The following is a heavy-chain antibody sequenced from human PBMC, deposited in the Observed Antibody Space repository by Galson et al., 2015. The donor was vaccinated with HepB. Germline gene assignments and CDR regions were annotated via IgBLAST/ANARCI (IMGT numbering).Heavy chain of an antibody. D-gene: IGHD2-21*02. V-gene: IGHV3-66*01. CDR1: GFTVSSNY. J-gene: IGHJ6*02. Sequence: SLRLSCAASGFTVSSNYMSWVRQAPGKGLEWVSVIYSGGSTYYADSVKGRFTISRDNSKNTLYLQMNSLRAEDTAVYYCARDRDEYGMDVWGQGTTVTVSS. CDR2: IYSGGST. CDR3: ARDRDEYGMDV.